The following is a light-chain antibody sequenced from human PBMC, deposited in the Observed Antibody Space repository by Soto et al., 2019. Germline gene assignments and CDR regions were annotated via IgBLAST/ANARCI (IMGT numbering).Light chain of an antibody. CDR1: QSVSGW. Sequence: DIHMTQSPSTLSASVGYRFTVTCRASQSVSGWVAWYQQKPGEAPKLLIYHASTLESGVPSRLRGSGSGTELTITISSLQPDDFETXLXQQXKXYXXTFGHGTKVDIK. V-gene: IGKV1-5*01. J-gene: IGKJ1*01. CDR3: QQXKXYXXT. CDR2: HAS.